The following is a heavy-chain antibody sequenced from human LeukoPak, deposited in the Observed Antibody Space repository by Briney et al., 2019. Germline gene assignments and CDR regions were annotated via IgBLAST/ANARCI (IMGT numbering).Heavy chain of an antibody. V-gene: IGHV3-33*01. D-gene: IGHD3-22*01. CDR2: IWYDGSNK. Sequence: PGGSLRLSCAASGFTFSSYGMHWVRQAPGKGLEWVAVIWYDGSNKYYADSVKGRFTISRDNSKNMLYLQMNSLRAEDTAVYYCARESYDSSGYYYESDWGQGTLVTVSS. J-gene: IGHJ4*02. CDR3: ARESYDSSGYYYESD. CDR1: GFTFSSYG.